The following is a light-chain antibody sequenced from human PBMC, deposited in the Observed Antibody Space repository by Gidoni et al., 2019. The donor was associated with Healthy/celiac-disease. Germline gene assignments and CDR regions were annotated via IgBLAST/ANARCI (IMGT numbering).Light chain of an antibody. J-gene: IGKJ4*01. CDR3: QQRSNWPLT. CDR2: DAS. CDR1: QSVSSY. V-gene: IGKV3-11*01. Sequence: FVLPQSPATLSLSPGERATLARRASQSVSSYLAWYQQKPGQAPRLLIYDASNSATGIPARFSGSGSGTDFTLTISSLEPEDFAVYYCQQRSNWPLTFGGGTKVEIK.